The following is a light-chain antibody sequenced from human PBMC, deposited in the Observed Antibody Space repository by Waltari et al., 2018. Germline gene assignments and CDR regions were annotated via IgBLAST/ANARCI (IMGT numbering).Light chain of an antibody. V-gene: IGKV1-9*01. Sequence: DIQLTQSPSLLSASLGDRVTITCRASQGRSNYLAWYQQQPGKDPKLLISATSTLQSGVPSRFSGSGSGTEFTLTISDLQPEDFTTYYCQQLNSYSLITFGQGTRLEIK. CDR1: QGRSNY. CDR2: ATS. CDR3: QQLNSYSLIT. J-gene: IGKJ5*01.